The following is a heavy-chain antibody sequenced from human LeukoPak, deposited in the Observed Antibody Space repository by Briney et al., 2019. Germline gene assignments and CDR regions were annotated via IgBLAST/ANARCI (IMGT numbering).Heavy chain of an antibody. CDR2: INHSGST. D-gene: IGHD2-2*03. Sequence: SETLSLACVVYGGSFSAYYWSWIRQPPGKGLEWVAEINHSGSTNYSPSLKSRVTISVDTSKNQFSLKLSSVTAADTAVYYCARHGYGDDVGNWFDPWGQGTLVSVSS. CDR3: ARHGYGDDVGNWFDP. J-gene: IGHJ5*02. CDR1: GGSFSAYY. V-gene: IGHV4-34*01.